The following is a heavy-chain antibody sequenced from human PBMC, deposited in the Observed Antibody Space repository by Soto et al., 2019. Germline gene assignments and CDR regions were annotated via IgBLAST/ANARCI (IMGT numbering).Heavy chain of an antibody. D-gene: IGHD3-10*01. CDR2: IIPIFGTA. J-gene: IGHJ5*02. Sequence: QVQLVQSGAEVKKPGSSVKVSCKASGGTFSSYAISWVRQAPGQGLEWLGGIIPIFGTANYAQKFQGRVTITADETTSTAYMELSSVRSEDTAVYYCAWGFGEFQLHKYNWFEPWGHGTLVNVSS. CDR1: GGTFSSYA. V-gene: IGHV1-69*01. CDR3: AWGFGEFQLHKYNWFEP.